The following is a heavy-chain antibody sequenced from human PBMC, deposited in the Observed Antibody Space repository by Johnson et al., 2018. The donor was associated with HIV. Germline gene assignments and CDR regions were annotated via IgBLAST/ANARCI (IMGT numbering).Heavy chain of an antibody. CDR1: GFTVSSNY. CDR3: ARPDSSSSRAHDAFDI. V-gene: IGHV3-66*04. Sequence: VQLVESGGGVVQPGGSLRLSCAASGFTVSSNYMNWVRQAPGKGLEWVSVIYSGGTTYYADSVKGRFTISRDNSKNSLYLQMNSLRAEDTAVYYCARPDSSSSRAHDAFDIWGQGTMVTVSS. D-gene: IGHD6-6*01. CDR2: IYSGGTT. J-gene: IGHJ3*02.